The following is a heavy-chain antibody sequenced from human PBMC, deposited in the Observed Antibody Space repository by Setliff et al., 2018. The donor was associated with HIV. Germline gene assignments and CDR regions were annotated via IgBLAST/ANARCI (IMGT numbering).Heavy chain of an antibody. J-gene: IGHJ6*02. CDR3: ARGRWDRRYYDSSGYVYGMDV. CDR1: GGSFSDYY. V-gene: IGHV4-34*01. CDR2: IDHRGRP. D-gene: IGHD3-22*01. Sequence: PSETLSLTCGIYGGSFSDYYWSWIRQPPGKGLEWIGEIDHRGRPKYNPSLNSRVTISVDTSKNQFSLKLSSVTAADTAVYYCARGRWDRRYYDSSGYVYGMDVWGQGTTVTVS.